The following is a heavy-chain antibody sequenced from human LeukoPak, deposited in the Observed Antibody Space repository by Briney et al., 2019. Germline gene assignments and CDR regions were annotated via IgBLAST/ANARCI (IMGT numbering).Heavy chain of an antibody. J-gene: IGHJ6*03. CDR2: INHSGST. CDR1: GGSFSGYY. Sequence: SETLSLTCAVYGGSFSGYYWSWIRQPPGKGLEWIGEINHSGSTNYNPSLKSRVTISVDTSKNQFSLKLSSVTAADTAVYYCAAGYSYDYYYMDVWGKGTTVTVSS. V-gene: IGHV4-34*01. D-gene: IGHD5-18*01. CDR3: AAGYSYDYYYMDV.